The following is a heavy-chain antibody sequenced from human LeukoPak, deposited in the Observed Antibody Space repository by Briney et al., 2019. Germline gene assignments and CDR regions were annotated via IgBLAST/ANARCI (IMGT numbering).Heavy chain of an antibody. CDR2: IYYSGST. J-gene: IGHJ5*02. D-gene: IGHD3-16*01. CDR1: GGSISSTDDY. V-gene: IGHV4-39*07. Sequence: SETLSLTCTVSGGSISSTDDYWGWIRQPPGKGPEWIGSIYYSGSTYYNPSLKSRVTISEDPSKNQFSLKLSSVTAADTAVYYCARLGKLGNWFDPWGQGTLVTVSS. CDR3: ARLGKLGNWFDP.